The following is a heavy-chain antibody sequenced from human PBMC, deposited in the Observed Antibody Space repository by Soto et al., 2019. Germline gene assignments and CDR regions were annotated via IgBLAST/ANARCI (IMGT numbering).Heavy chain of an antibody. CDR3: AKDLALGVPAAIHDY. CDR1: GFTFSSYA. Sequence: EVQLLESGGGLVQPGGSLRLSCAASGFTFSSYAMRWVRQAPGKGLEWVSAISGSGGSTYYADSVKGRVTISRDNSKNTLYLKMNSLRAEDTAVYYCAKDLALGVPAAIHDYWGQGTLVTVSS. V-gene: IGHV3-23*01. J-gene: IGHJ4*02. D-gene: IGHD2-2*02. CDR2: ISGSGGST.